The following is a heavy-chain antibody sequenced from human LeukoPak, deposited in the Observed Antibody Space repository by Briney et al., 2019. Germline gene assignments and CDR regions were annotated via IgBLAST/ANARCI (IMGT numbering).Heavy chain of an antibody. D-gene: IGHD3-22*01. CDR2: FDPEDGET. J-gene: IGHJ4*02. CDR1: GYTLTELS. CDR3: AGSLKFITMIPHY. V-gene: IGHV1-24*01. Sequence: GASVKVSCKVSGYTLTELSMHWVRQAPGKGLEWMGGFDPEDGETIYAQKFQGRVTITADESTSTAYMELSSLRSEDTAVFYCAGSLKFITMIPHYWGQGTLVTVSS.